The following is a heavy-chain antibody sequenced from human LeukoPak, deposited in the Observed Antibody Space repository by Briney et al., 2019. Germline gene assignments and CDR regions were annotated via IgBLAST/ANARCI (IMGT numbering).Heavy chain of an antibody. J-gene: IGHJ4*02. D-gene: IGHD3-3*01. CDR2: ISAYNGNT. CDR3: ARDQARYYDFWSGYSGYDYPACGDY. V-gene: IGHV1-18*01. CDR1: GYTFTSYG. Sequence: EASVKVSCKASGYTFTSYGISWVRQAPGQGLEWMGWISAYNGNTNYAQKLQGRVTMTTDTSTSTAYMELRSLRSDDTAVYYCARDQARYYDFWSGYSGYDYPACGDYWGQGTLVTVSS.